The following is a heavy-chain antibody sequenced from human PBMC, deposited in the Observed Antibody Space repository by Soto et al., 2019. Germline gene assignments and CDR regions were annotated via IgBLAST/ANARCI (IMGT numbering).Heavy chain of an antibody. J-gene: IGHJ4*02. Sequence: QLQLQESGPGLVKPSETLSLTCTVSGGSISSSTYYWGWIRQPPGKGLEWIGSIYYSGSTYYNPSLKSRGTIAVDTSENQFSLRLSSVTAADTAVYYCANSYGDYVSYWGQGTLVTVSS. V-gene: IGHV4-39*01. CDR1: GGSISSSTYY. CDR3: ANSYGDYVSY. CDR2: IYYSGST. D-gene: IGHD4-17*01.